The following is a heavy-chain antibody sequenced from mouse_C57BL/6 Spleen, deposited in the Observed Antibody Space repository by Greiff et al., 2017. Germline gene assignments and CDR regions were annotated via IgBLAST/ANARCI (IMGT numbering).Heavy chain of an antibody. CDR1: GYSITSGYY. CDR2: ISYDGSN. Sequence: DVQLQESGPGLVKPSQSLSLTCSVTGYSITSGYYWNWIRQFPGNKLEWMGYISYDGSNNYNPSLKNRISITRDTSKNQFFLKLNSVTTEDTATYYCARSLAYWGQGTTLTVSS. V-gene: IGHV3-6*01. J-gene: IGHJ2*01. CDR3: ARSLAY.